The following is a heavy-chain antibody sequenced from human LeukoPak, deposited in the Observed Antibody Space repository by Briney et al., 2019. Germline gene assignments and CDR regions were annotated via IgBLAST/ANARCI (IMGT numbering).Heavy chain of an antibody. J-gene: IGHJ3*02. CDR1: GGSFSHYY. Sequence: PSETLSLTCTVSGGSFSHYYWTWIRQPPGKGLEWIGYIYYSDVANYNPSLKSRVSISVDTSKNQFSLKLTSVTAADTAVYYCASDSGGRRDAFNIWGQGTMVTVSS. CDR2: IYYSDVA. V-gene: IGHV4-59*01. CDR3: ASDSGGRRDAFNI. D-gene: IGHD2-8*02.